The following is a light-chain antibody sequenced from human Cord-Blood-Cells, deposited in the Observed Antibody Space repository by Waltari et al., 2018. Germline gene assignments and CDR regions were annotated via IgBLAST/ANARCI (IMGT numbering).Light chain of an antibody. Sequence: EMVLTQSPATLSLSPGERATLSCGASQSVSRSYLACYQQKPGLAPRLLLDDASSRAPGLPDRFSGSGSGTDFTLTISRLEPEDFAVYYCQQYGSSPYTFGQGTKLEIK. V-gene: IGKV3D-20*01. CDR3: QQYGSSPYT. CDR1: QSVSRSY. J-gene: IGKJ2*01. CDR2: DAS.